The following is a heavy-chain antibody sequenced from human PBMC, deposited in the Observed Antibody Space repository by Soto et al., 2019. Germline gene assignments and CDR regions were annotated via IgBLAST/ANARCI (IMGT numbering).Heavy chain of an antibody. CDR1: GFTFSRYT. CDR2: IISTGTTT. V-gene: IGHV3-48*02. J-gene: IGHJ6*03. D-gene: IGHD3-10*01. Sequence: EVQLVESGGGVVQPGGSLRLSCGASGFTFSRYTMNWVRQAPGKGLEWVSSIISTGTTTYYADSVKGRFTISRDNVKSALSLKVNSLRDEDTAVYYCARGGVDYGSGSYAGRYCDMTVWGQGTTVTVSS. CDR3: ARGGVDYGSGSYAGRYCDMTV.